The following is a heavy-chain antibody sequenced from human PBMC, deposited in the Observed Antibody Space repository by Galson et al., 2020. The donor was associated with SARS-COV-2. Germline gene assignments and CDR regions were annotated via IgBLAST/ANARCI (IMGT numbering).Heavy chain of an antibody. Sequence: GGSLRLSCAASGFTFSSYAMHWVRQAPGKGLEWMAVLSYDGKNKYYADSVKGQFTISRDNSKDTVYLQTNSLRVEDTAVYYCARGSGPGLRLRELSLSAYWGQGTLVTVSS. D-gene: IGHD3-16*02. J-gene: IGHJ4*02. CDR3: ARGSGPGLRLRELSLSAY. CDR1: GFTFSSYA. V-gene: IGHV3-30*04. CDR2: LSYDGKNK.